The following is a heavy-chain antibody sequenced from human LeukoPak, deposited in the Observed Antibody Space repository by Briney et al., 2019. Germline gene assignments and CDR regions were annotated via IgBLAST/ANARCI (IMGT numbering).Heavy chain of an antibody. V-gene: IGHV3-53*01. J-gene: IGHJ4*02. CDR2: IYSGGST. D-gene: IGHD3-3*01. CDR3: ARESDFWSGYHFDY. Sequence: PGGSLRLSCAASGFTVSSNYVSWVRQAPGKGLEWVSVIYSGGSTYYADSVKGRFTISRDNSKNTLYLQMNSLRAEDTAVYYCARESDFWSGYHFDYWGQGTLVTVSS. CDR1: GFTVSSNY.